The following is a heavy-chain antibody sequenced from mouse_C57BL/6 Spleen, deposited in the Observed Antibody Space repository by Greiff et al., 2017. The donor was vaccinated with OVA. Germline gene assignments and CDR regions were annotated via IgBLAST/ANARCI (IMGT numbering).Heavy chain of an antibody. CDR2: IDPNSGGT. CDR3: ARRGDGYYEYFDV. V-gene: IGHV1-72*01. D-gene: IGHD2-3*01. CDR1: GYTFTSYW. J-gene: IGHJ1*03. Sequence: VQLQQPGAELVKPGASVKLSCKASGYTFTSYWMHWVKQRPGRGLEWIGRIDPNSGGTKYNEKFKSKATLTVDKPSSTAYMQRSSLTSEDSAVYYGARRGDGYYEYFDVWGTGTTVTVSS.